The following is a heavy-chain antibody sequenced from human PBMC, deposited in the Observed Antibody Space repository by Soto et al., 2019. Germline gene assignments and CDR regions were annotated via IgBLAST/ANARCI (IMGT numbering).Heavy chain of an antibody. V-gene: IGHV4-34*01. CDR2: INHSGST. CDR3: VRHSYVWWFDP. Sequence: SETLSLTCAVYGGSFSGYYWSWIRQPPGKGLEWIGEINHSGSTNYNPSLKGRVTISVDTSKNQFSLNLSSVSAADTAVYYCVRHSYVWWFDPWGQGTLVTVSS. J-gene: IGHJ5*02. CDR1: GGSFSGYY. D-gene: IGHD3-16*01.